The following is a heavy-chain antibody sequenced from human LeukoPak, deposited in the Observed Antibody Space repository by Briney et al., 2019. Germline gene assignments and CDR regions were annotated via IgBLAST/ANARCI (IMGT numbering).Heavy chain of an antibody. CDR1: GYTFTGYY. CDR2: INPNSGGT. D-gene: IGHD3-9*01. J-gene: IGHJ4*02. V-gene: IGHV1-2*02. Sequence: ASVKVSCKASGYTFTGYYMHWVRQAPGQGLEWMGWINPNSGGTNYAQKFQGRVTMTRDTSISTAYMELSRLRSDDTAVYYCARSTPSNYDILTGYHNGPFDYWGQGTLVTVSS. CDR3: ARSTPSNYDILTGYHNGPFDY.